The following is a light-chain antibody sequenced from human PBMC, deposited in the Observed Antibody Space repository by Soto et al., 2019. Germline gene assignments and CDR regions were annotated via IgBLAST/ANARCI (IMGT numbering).Light chain of an antibody. J-gene: IGKJ2*01. Sequence: DIVMTQSPDSLAVSLGERATINCKSSQSVLYSSNNKNYLAWYQQRPGQPPKLLIYWASTRESGVPDRFSGSGSGTDFTLTITSLQAEDVAVYYCQQYESTPPSLGQGNKLE. CDR1: QSVLYSSNNKNY. CDR2: WAS. V-gene: IGKV4-1*01. CDR3: QQYESTPPS.